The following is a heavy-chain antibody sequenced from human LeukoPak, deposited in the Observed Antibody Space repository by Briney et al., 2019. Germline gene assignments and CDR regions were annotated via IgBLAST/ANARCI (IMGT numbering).Heavy chain of an antibody. V-gene: IGHV3-30*18. CDR2: ISYDGSNK. D-gene: IGHD3/OR15-3a*01. CDR1: GFTFSSYG. Sequence: GGSLRLSCAASGFTFSSYGMHWVRQAPGKGLEWVAVISYDGSNKYYADSVKGRFTISRDNSKNTLYLQMNSLRAEDTAVYYCAKGLGIDYWGQGTLVTVSS. CDR3: AKGLGIDY. J-gene: IGHJ4*02.